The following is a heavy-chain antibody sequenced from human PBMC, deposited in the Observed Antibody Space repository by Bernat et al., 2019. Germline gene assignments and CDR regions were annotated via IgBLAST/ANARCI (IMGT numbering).Heavy chain of an antibody. Sequence: QVQLQQWGAGLLKPSETLSLTCAVSGGSISSSSYYWGWIRQPPGKGLEWIGSIYYSGSTYYNPSLKSRVTISVDTSKNQFSLKLSSVTAADTAVYYCASRCNWGQGTLVTVSS. CDR2: IYYSGST. V-gene: IGHV4-39*01. J-gene: IGHJ4*02. CDR3: ASRCN. CDR1: GGSISSSSYY.